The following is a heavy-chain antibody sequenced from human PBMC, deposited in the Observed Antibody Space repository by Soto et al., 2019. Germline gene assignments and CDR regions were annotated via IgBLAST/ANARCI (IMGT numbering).Heavy chain of an antibody. V-gene: IGHV4-30-4*01. J-gene: IGHJ4*02. CDR2: IYYSGST. D-gene: IGHD3-3*01. Sequence: SETLSLTCTVSGGSISSGDYYWSWIRQPPGKGLEWIGHIYYSGSTYYNPSLKSRVTISVDTSRNQFSLKLSSVTAADTAVYYCARDFSSGYDFWTWGQGTLVTVSS. CDR1: GGSISSGDYY. CDR3: ARDFSSGYDFWT.